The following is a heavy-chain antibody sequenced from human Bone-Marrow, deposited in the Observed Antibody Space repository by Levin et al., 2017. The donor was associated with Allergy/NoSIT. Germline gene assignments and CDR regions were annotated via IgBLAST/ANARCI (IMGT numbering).Heavy chain of an antibody. CDR3: ARAGVTVVVNRRLPDAFDI. V-gene: IGHV3-21*01. CDR2: ISSSSSYI. D-gene: IGHD3-22*01. CDR1: GFTFSSYS. J-gene: IGHJ3*02. Sequence: NPGGSLRLSCAASGFTFSSYSMNWVRQAPGKGLEWVSSISSSSSYIYYADSVKGRFTISRDNAKNSLYLQMNSLRAEDTAVYYCARAGVTVVVNRRLPDAFDIWGQGTMVTVSS.